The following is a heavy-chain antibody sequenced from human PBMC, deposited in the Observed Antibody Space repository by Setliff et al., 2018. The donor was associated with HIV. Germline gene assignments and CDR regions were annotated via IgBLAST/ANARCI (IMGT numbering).Heavy chain of an antibody. D-gene: IGHD3-10*01. V-gene: IGHV4-38-2*01. CDR2: IYHSGST. Sequence: SETLSLTCALSGYSISNGYYWGWIRQPSGKGLEWIGSIYHSGSTFYNPSLRSRVTISVDTSQDQFSLRLTSVTAADTAVYYCAARNSGNPTRHFDYWGRGTLVTVSS. CDR1: GYSISNGYY. J-gene: IGHJ4*02. CDR3: AARNSGNPTRHFDY.